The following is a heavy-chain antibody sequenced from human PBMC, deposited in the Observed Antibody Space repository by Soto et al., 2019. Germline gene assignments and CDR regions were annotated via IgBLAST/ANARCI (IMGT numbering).Heavy chain of an antibody. CDR1: VFTFSSYS. Sequence: PWWSLRLSCSASVFTFSSYSMNWVRQAPGKGLEWISYISTTSSSVYYADSVKGRFTISRDNAKNSLFLQMNSLRDEDTAVYYCARKGVAFDYWGQGALVTVSS. CDR3: ARKGVAFDY. J-gene: IGHJ4*02. D-gene: IGHD3-3*01. V-gene: IGHV3-48*02. CDR2: ISTTSSSV.